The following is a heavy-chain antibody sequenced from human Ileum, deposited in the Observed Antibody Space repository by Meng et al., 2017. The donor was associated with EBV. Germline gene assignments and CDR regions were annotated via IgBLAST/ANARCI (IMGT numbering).Heavy chain of an antibody. CDR2: IPHRGSS. D-gene: IGHD3-10*01. Sequence: VRLRRPGPARWNPSHAWVLLLAVSGDSITNHNWWPWVRMPPGKGLEWIGEIPHRGSSAYNPSLKSRVSMSIDKSKNQFSLKLTSVTAAATAVYHCLRGSGGSVWGQGTLVTVSS. J-gene: IGHJ1*01. CDR1: GDSITNHNW. V-gene: IGHV4-4*02. CDR3: LRGSGGSV.